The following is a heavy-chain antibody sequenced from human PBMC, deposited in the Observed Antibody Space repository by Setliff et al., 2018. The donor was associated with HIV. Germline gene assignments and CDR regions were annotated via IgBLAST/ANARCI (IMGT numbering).Heavy chain of an antibody. CDR3: ARGYYGSDLQNAMDV. CDR2: ISLSGGST. Sequence: PGGSLRLSCAASGITLSNYAMSWVRQAPGKGLEWVSGISLSGGSTYYADSVKGRFTISRDNAKNTLYLQMDSLRGEDTAVYYCARGYYGSDLQNAMDVWGQGTTVTVSS. V-gene: IGHV3-23*01. J-gene: IGHJ6*02. D-gene: IGHD3-10*01. CDR1: GITLSNYA.